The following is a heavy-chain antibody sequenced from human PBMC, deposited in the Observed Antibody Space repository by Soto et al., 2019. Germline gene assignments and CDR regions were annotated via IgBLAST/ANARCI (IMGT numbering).Heavy chain of an antibody. J-gene: IGHJ6*02. CDR2: ISAYNGNT. CDR3: ARVGLVGATLYYYYGMDV. D-gene: IGHD1-26*01. Sequence: ASVKVSCKASGYTFTSYGISWVLQAPGQGLEWMGWISAYNGNTNYAQKLQGRVTMTTDTSTSTAYMGLRSLRSDDTAVYYCARVGLVGATLYYYYGMDVWGQGXTVTVYS. V-gene: IGHV1-18*01. CDR1: GYTFTSYG.